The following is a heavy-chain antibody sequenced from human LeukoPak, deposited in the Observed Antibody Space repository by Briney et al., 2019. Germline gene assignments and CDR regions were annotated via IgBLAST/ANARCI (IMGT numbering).Heavy chain of an antibody. Sequence: GGTLRLSCAVSGFTFDDYAMQWVCQAPGEGLEWVSLISGDGGSTYYADSVKGRFTISRDNSKNSLYLQMNSLRTEDTALYYCAKDMKWGIAAAGNNGFDPWGQGTLVTVSS. CDR3: AKDMKWGIAAAGNNGFDP. D-gene: IGHD6-13*01. CDR2: ISGDGGST. J-gene: IGHJ5*02. V-gene: IGHV3-43*02. CDR1: GFTFDDYA.